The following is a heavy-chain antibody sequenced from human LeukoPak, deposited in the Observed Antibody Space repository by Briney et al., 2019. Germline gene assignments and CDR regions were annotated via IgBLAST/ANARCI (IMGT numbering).Heavy chain of an antibody. V-gene: IGHV3-33*01. CDR3: ASEGVAATDTIDY. D-gene: IGHD2-15*01. Sequence: GRSLRLSCAASGFTFSSYGMHSVRQAPGKGLEWVAVIWYDGSNKYYADSVKGRFTISRDNSKNTLYLQMNSLRAEDTAAYYCASEGVAATDTIDYWGQGTLVTVSS. CDR2: IWYDGSNK. CDR1: GFTFSSYG. J-gene: IGHJ4*02.